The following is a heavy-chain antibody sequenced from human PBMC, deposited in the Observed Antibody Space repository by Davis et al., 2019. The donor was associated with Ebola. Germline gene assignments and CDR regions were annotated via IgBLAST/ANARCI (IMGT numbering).Heavy chain of an antibody. CDR2: IRQDGSEK. CDR3: AREAVWRFDP. J-gene: IGHJ5*02. V-gene: IGHV3-7*03. CDR1: GFSLSSHW. D-gene: IGHD3-16*01. Sequence: PGGSLRLSCAASGFSLSSHWMSWVRQAPGKGLEWVANIRQDGSEKHYVDSVKGRFTISRDNAKNSLYLQMNSLRADDTAVYYCAREAVWRFDPWGQGTLVTVSS.